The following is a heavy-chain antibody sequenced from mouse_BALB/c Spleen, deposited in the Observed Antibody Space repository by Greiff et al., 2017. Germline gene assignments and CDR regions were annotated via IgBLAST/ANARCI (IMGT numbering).Heavy chain of an antibody. V-gene: IGHV1-82*01. CDR1: GYAFSSSW. Sequence: VQLQQSGPELVKPGASVKISCKASGYAFSSSWMNWVKQRPGQGLEWIGRIYPGDGDTNYNGKFKGKATLTADKSSSTAYMQLSSLTSVDSAVYFCARGAYYGNAMDYWGQGTSVTVSS. CDR3: ARGAYYGNAMDY. J-gene: IGHJ4*01. CDR2: IYPGDGDT. D-gene: IGHD2-10*01.